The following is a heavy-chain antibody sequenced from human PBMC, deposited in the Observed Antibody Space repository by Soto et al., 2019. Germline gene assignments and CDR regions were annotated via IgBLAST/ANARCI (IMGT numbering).Heavy chain of an antibody. CDR2: VNGDGSST. D-gene: IGHD1-20*01. V-gene: IGHV3-74*01. Sequence: GGSLRLSCAASGFTFSNYWMHWVRQAPGKGLVWVSRVNGDGSSTFYADSVKGRFTISRDNAKNTVYLQLNSLRAEDTAVYYCARDNWNTVWGQGTMVTVSS. J-gene: IGHJ3*01. CDR1: GFTFSNYW. CDR3: ARDNWNTV.